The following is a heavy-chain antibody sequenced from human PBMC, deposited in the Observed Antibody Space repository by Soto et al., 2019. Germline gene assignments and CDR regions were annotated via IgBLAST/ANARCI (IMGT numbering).Heavy chain of an antibody. CDR3: ARARYCASPSCYKHYYYGMDT. D-gene: IGHD2-2*02. CDR2: ISTYNSRS. J-gene: IGHJ6*02. V-gene: IGHV1-18*04. CDR1: GYTFTSHG. Sequence: QDQLVQSGAEVKKPGASVKISCEASGYTFTSHGISWVRQAPGQGVERLGRISTYNSRSHYAQKVQGRVTMTTDTSPSTPYLDLRSLTFDDTAVYYCARARYCASPSCYKHYYYGMDTWGQGTTVTVSS.